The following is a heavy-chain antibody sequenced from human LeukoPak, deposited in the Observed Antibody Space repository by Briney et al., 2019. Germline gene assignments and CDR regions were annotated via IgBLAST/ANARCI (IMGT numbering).Heavy chain of an antibody. CDR1: GYTFTSYG. J-gene: IGHJ5*02. D-gene: IGHD2-15*01. CDR2: ISAYNGNT. CDR3: ARDGVGIVVVVAGDASWFDP. V-gene: IGHV1-18*01. Sequence: GASVKVSCKASGYTFTSYGISWVRQAPGQGLEWMGWISAYNGNTNYAQKFQGRVTMTRDTSTSTVYMGLSSLRSEDTAVYYCARDGVGIVVVVAGDASWFDPWGQGTLVTVSS.